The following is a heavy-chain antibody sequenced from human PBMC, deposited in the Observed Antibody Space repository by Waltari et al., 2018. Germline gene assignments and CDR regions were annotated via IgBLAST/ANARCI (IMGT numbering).Heavy chain of an antibody. D-gene: IGHD4-17*01. CDR1: GYTFTGYY. J-gene: IGHJ4*02. V-gene: IGHV1-2*06. CDR3: ARGAGTIAPGDY. CDR2: VSPNRGGT. Sequence: QVQLVQSGAEVKKPGASVKVSCKASGYTFTGYYMHWVRQAPGQGLEWMRRVSPNRGGTNYAQKFQGRVTMTRDTSMSTAYMELSRLESDDTAVYYCARGAGTIAPGDYWGQGTLVTVSS.